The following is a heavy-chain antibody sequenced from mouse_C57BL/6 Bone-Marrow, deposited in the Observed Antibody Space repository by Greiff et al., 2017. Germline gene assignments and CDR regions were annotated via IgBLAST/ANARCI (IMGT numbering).Heavy chain of an antibody. V-gene: IGHV1-53*01. CDR3: ARVRLRRRTDFDY. CDR1: GYTFTSYW. Sequence: VQLQQPGTELVKPGASVKLSCKASGYTFTSYWMHWVKQRPGQGLEWIGNINPSNGGTNYNEKFKSKATLTVDKSSSTAYMQLSSLTSEDSAVYYCARVRLRRRTDFDYWGQGTTLTVSS. CDR2: INPSNGGT. D-gene: IGHD2-4*01. J-gene: IGHJ2*01.